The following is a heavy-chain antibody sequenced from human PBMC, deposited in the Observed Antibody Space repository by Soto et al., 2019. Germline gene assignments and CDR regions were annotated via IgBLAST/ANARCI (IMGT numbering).Heavy chain of an antibody. CDR1: GGSINNYY. J-gene: IGHJ4*02. D-gene: IGHD6-6*01. CDR2: MYYIGSP. CDR3: ARGGSNIAARIFDY. Sequence: QVQLQESGPGLVKPSETLSLTCTVSGGSINNYYWSWIRQPPGKGLEWIGNMYYIGSPNYNPSLKSRVTISIDTSKNQFSLKLNSVTPADTAVYYCARGGSNIAARIFDYWGQGILVTVSS. V-gene: IGHV4-59*01.